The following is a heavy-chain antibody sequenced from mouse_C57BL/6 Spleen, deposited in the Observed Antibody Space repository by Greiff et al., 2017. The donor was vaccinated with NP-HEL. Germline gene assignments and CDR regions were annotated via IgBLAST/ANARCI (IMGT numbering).Heavy chain of an antibody. CDR1: GFTFSDYG. CDR2: ISSGSSTI. D-gene: IGHD1-1*01. V-gene: IGHV5-17*01. CDR3: ARTTSGSYYYAMDY. Sequence: EVKLVESGGGLVKPGGSLKLSCAASGFTFSDYGMHWVRQAPEKGLEWVAYISSGSSTIYYADTVKGRFPISRDNAKNTLFLQMTSLRSEDTAMYYCARTTSGSYYYAMDYWGQGTSVTVSS. J-gene: IGHJ4*01.